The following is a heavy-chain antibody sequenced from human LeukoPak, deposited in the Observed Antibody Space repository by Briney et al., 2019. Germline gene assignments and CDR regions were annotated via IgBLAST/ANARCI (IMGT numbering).Heavy chain of an antibody. V-gene: IGHV4-59*01. J-gene: IGHJ6*02. CDR1: GGSISYYY. CDR3: AREDPQTTVPEGMDV. CDR2: IYYSGTT. D-gene: IGHD4-17*01. Sequence: PSETLSLTCTVSGGSISYYYWSWIRQSSGKGLEWIGYIYYSGTTNYNPSLKSRVIISVDTSKNQFSLQLRSVTAADTAVYYCAREDPQTTVPEGMDVWGQGTTVTVSS.